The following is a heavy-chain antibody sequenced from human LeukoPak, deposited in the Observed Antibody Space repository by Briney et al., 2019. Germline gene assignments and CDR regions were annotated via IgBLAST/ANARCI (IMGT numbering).Heavy chain of an antibody. CDR1: QFRFPLSHYG. V-gene: IGHV3-33*06. CDR3: AKDRHYYDSSGYYYWNFDL. Sequence: GGSLTLSCVASQFRFPLSHYGMHWVRQAPGRGLEWVAVIWSDGTNQYYADSVKGRFTISRDNSKNTLYLQMNSLRAEDTAVYYCAKDRHYYDSSGYYYWNFDLWGRGTLVTVSS. CDR2: IWSDGTNQ. D-gene: IGHD3-22*01. J-gene: IGHJ2*01.